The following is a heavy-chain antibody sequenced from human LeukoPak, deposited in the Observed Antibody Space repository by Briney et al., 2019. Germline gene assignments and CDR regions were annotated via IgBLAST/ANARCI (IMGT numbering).Heavy chain of an antibody. Sequence: SETLSLTCTVSGGSISSSSYYWGWIRQPPGKGLEWIGSIYYSGSTYYNPSLKSRVTISVDTSKNQFSLKLSSVTAADTAVYYCARHHIGYCSGGSCYNWFDPWGQGTLVTVSS. CDR3: ARHHIGYCSGGSCYNWFDP. CDR2: IYYSGST. CDR1: GGSISSSSYY. D-gene: IGHD2-15*01. V-gene: IGHV4-39*01. J-gene: IGHJ5*02.